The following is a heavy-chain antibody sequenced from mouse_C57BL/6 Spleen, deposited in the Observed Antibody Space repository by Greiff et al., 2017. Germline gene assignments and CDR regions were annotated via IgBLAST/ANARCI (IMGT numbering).Heavy chain of an antibody. CDR3: ARGTTVVAPYAMDY. CDR2: IDPSDSYT. D-gene: IGHD1-1*01. Sequence: QVQLKQPGAELVMPGASVKLSCKASGYTFTSYWMHWVKQRPGQGLEWIGEIDPSDSYTNYNQKFKGKSTLTVDKSSSTAYMQLSSLTSEDSAVYYCARGTTVVAPYAMDYWGQGTSVTVSS. CDR1: GYTFTSYW. V-gene: IGHV1-69*01. J-gene: IGHJ4*01.